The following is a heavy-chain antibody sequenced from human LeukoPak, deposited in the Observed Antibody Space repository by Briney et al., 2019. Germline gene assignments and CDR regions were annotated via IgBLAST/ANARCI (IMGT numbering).Heavy chain of an antibody. CDR2: TYYRSKWYN. V-gene: IGHV6-1*01. J-gene: IGHJ5*02. D-gene: IGHD2-2*01. CDR3: ARMACCSTSCQLPNWFDP. Sequence: SQTLSLTCAVSGDSVSSNSAAWNWIRQSPSRGLEWLGRTYYRSKWYNDYAVSVKSRITINPDTSKNQFSLQLNSVTPEDTAVYYCARMACCSTSCQLPNWFDPWGQGTLVTVSS. CDR1: GDSVSSNSAA.